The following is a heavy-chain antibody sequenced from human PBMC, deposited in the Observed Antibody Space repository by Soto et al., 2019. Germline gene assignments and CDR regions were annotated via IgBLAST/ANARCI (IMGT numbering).Heavy chain of an antibody. Sequence: EVQLVESGGDLVKPGGSLRISCTASGFTFTNAWMTWVRQVPGKGLEWVGRIKSNADGGTTDYPAPVKGRFTITRDESRNMVYLQMNSMKTDDTAVYYGATDLGRWSSVWFDYWGQGTLVTVSS. V-gene: IGHV3-15*01. D-gene: IGHD2-2*01. CDR3: ATDLGRWSSVWFDY. J-gene: IGHJ4*02. CDR2: IKSNADGGTT. CDR1: GFTFTNAW.